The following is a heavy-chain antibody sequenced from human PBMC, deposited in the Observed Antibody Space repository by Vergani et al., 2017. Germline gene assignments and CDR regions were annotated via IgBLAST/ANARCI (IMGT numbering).Heavy chain of an antibody. J-gene: IGHJ4*02. D-gene: IGHD3-10*01. CDR2: INHSGST. V-gene: IGHV4-34*01. CDR3: ARRFDPGVDY. CDR1: GGSFSGYY. Sequence: QVLLQQWGAGLLKPSETLSLTCAVYGGSFSGYYWSWIRQPPGKGLEWIGEINHSGSTNYNPSLKSRVTISVDTSKNQFSLKLSSVTAADTAVYYCARRFDPGVDYWGQGTLVTVSS.